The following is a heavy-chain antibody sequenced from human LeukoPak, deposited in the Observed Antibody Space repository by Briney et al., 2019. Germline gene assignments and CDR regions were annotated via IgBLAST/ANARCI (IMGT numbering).Heavy chain of an antibody. D-gene: IGHD3-22*01. CDR3: AREDYYDSSGYYYSFRY. CDR1: GYTFTSYY. Sequence: ASVKVSCKASGYTFTSYYMHWVRQAPGQGLEWMGIIDPSGGSTSYAQEFQGRVTMTRDTSTSTVYMELSSLRSEDTAVYYCAREDYYDSSGYYYSFRYWGQGTLVTVSS. V-gene: IGHV1-46*01. J-gene: IGHJ4*02. CDR2: IDPSGGST.